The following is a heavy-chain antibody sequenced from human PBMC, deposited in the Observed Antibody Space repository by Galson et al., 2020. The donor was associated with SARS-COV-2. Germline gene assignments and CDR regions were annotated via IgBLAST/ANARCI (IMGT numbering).Heavy chain of an antibody. CDR3: ARVGRVATIAGADY. J-gene: IGHJ4*02. CDR2: IHTTGLT. D-gene: IGHD5-12*01. Sequence: SETLSLTCTVPGGSISGGDYSWCWVRQPAGKGLEWIGRIHTTGLTNYSPSLTSRLSISLELSKNQISLRLSSVTAADTAVYYCARVGRVATIAGADYWGQGTQVTVSS. CDR1: GGSISGGDYS. V-gene: IGHV4-61*02.